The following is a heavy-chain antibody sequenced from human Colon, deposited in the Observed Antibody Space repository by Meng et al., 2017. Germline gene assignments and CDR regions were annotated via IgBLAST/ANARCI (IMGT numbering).Heavy chain of an antibody. CDR3: ARDGQKWNNDY. J-gene: IGHJ4*02. CDR2: IIPNSGVT. Sequence: QVQRVRPGPEVKEPGASVKVSCQASGYSFTAHYINWVRQAPGQGLEWMGRIIPNSGVTIYAQKFQGRVTMTRDMSINAAFMELRGLRSDDTAVYYCARDGQKWNNDYWGQGTLVTVSS. V-gene: IGHV1-2*06. CDR1: GYSFTAHY. D-gene: IGHD1/OR15-1a*01.